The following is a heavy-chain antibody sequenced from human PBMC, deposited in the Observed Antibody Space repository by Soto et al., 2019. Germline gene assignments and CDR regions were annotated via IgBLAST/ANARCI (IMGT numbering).Heavy chain of an antibody. CDR2: IKQDGSEK. V-gene: IGHV3-7*03. D-gene: IGHD5-18*01. Sequence: EVQLVESGGGLVQPGGSLRLSCAASGFTFSSYWMSWVRQAPGKGLEWVANIKQDGSEKYYVDSVKGRFTISRDNAKNSLYLQMNSLRAEDTAVYYCARDMGYSYGLVHFDYWGQGTLVTVSS. CDR3: ARDMGYSYGLVHFDY. J-gene: IGHJ4*02. CDR1: GFTFSSYW.